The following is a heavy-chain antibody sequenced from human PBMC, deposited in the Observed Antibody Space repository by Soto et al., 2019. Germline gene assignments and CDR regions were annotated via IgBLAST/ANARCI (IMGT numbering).Heavy chain of an antibody. CDR3: AREVAVTTEFYYYYYGIDV. V-gene: IGHV4-30-4*01. Sequence: QVQLQESGPGLVKPSQTLSLTCTVSGGSISSGDYYWSWIRQPPGKGLEWIGYIYYSGSTYYNPSLKSRVTISVDTSKNQFSLKLSSVTAADTAVYYCAREVAVTTEFYYYYYGIDVWGQGTTVTVSS. D-gene: IGHD4-4*01. CDR2: IYYSGST. CDR1: GGSISSGDYY. J-gene: IGHJ6*02.